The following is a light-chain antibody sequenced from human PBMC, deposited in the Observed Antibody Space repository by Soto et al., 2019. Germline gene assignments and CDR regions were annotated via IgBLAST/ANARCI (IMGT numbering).Light chain of an antibody. CDR1: QSVSSSY. CDR3: QQYGKLPRT. CDR2: GAS. J-gene: IGKJ1*01. V-gene: IGKV3-20*01. Sequence: EIVLTQSPGTLSLSPGERATLSCRASQSVSSSYLAWYQQKPCQAPRLLIFGASRRATGIPDRFSGSGSGTNFTLTISRLEPEDFAVYYCQQYGKLPRTFGQGTKVEIK.